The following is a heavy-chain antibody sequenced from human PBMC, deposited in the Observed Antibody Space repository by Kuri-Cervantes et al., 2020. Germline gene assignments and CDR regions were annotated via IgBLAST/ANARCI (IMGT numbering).Heavy chain of an antibody. CDR3: ARDMSPWHVYYYYMDV. D-gene: IGHD3-16*01. CDR2: IWYDGSNK. V-gene: IGHV3-33*07. J-gene: IGHJ6*03. CDR1: GFTFRSHG. Sequence: GESLKISCAASGFTFRSHGMYWVRQAPGKGLEWVAIIWYDGSNKYYADSVKGRFTISRDNAKNSLYLQMNSLRAEDTAVYYCARDMSPWHVYYYYMDVWGKGTTVTVSS.